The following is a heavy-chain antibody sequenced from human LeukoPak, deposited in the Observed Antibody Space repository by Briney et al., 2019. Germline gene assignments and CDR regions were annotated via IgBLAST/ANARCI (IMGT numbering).Heavy chain of an antibody. D-gene: IGHD3-10*01. J-gene: IGHJ4*02. V-gene: IGHV4-59*01. CDR3: ARDMYYYGSGNYRFDY. CDR1: GGSISSYY. Sequence: SETLSLTCSVSGGSISSYYWSWIRQPPGKGLEWIGYIYYSGSTNYNPSLKSRVTISVDTSKNQFSLKLSSVTAADTAVYYCARDMYYYGSGNYRFDYWGQGTLVTVSS. CDR2: IYYSGST.